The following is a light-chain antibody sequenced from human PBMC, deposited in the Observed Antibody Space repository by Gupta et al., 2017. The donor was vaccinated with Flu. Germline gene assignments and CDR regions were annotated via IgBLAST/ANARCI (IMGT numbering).Light chain of an antibody. CDR1: STNIGTNY. Sequence: KVTISCSGTSTNIGTNYESWYQHLPGTAPNLLIFDDIKRPSGIPDRFSGSSSGASATLAITGLQAEDEADYYCASWDNSLSVVVFGGGTKLTVL. J-gene: IGLJ3*02. CDR3: ASWDNSLSVVV. CDR2: DDI. V-gene: IGLV1-51*02.